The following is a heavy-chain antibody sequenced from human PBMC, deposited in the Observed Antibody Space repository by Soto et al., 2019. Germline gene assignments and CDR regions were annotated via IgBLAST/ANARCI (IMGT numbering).Heavy chain of an antibody. Sequence: QVQLQESGPGLVKPSGTLSLTCAVSGGSISTSNWWSWVRQPPGKGLEWIGEVYRTGSTNYNPSLESRLTISVDMSKNQFSLKLTSVTAADTAVYYCARARAPIAAAAIFDCWGQGTLVTVSS. J-gene: IGHJ4*02. V-gene: IGHV4-4*02. CDR3: ARARAPIAAAAIFDC. CDR2: VYRTGST. D-gene: IGHD6-13*01. CDR1: GGSISTSNW.